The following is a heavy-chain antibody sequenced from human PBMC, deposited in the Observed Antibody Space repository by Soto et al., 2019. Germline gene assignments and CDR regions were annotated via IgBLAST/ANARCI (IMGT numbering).Heavy chain of an antibody. Sequence: QLQESGPGLVKPSETLSLTCTVSGGSISSSSYYWGWIRQPPGKGLEWIGTIYYSGSTYYHPSLKSRVTMSADTSKSQFSLKLSSVTAADTAVYYCARHLYCSSSTCYFSDYWGQGTLVTVSS. V-gene: IGHV4-39*01. CDR1: GGSISSSSYY. CDR3: ARHLYCSSSTCYFSDY. J-gene: IGHJ4*02. D-gene: IGHD2-2*01. CDR2: IYYSGST.